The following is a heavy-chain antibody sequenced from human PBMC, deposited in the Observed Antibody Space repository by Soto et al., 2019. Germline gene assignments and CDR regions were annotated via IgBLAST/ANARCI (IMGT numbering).Heavy chain of an antibody. CDR3: ASDPSRYDSSGQKRNDY. CDR2: ISADNGNT. D-gene: IGHD3-22*01. CDR1: GYTFTSYG. Sequence: ASVKVSCEASGYTFTSYGIRSLRQAPGQLLEWMGCISADNGNTTYAPKLESRVTMTTDTSTSTAHMELRSLRSDDPPVSSCASDPSRYDSSGQKRNDYWGQRPLVTVSS. V-gene: IGHV1-18*01. J-gene: IGHJ4*02.